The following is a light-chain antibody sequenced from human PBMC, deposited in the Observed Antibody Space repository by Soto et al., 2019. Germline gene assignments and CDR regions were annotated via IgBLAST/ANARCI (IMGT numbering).Light chain of an antibody. V-gene: IGKV1-5*01. CDR3: QLYNSYTWT. Sequence: DIQMSQSPSTLSASVGERVAISCRASQSISSWLAWYQQKPGKAPKLLIYDASSLESGVPSRSSGSGSGTEFTLTISSLQPDDFATYYCQLYNSYTWTFGQGTKVDI. CDR1: QSISSW. J-gene: IGKJ1*01. CDR2: DAS.